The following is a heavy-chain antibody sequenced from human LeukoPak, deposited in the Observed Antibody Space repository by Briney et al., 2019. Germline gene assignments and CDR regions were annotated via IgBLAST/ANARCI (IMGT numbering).Heavy chain of an antibody. J-gene: IGHJ6*03. Sequence: GGSLRLSCTISGFSIGEYTMSWVRQAPGKGLEWVGFIRSKAYGGTTENAASVKGRFTFSRDDSKSIAYLQMNSMKTEDTAVYYCTIYGDNPLNYYYFYYMDVWGKGTTVAVSS. CDR3: TIYGDNPLNYYYFYYMDV. CDR1: GFSIGEYT. D-gene: IGHD4-17*01. CDR2: IRSKAYGGTT. V-gene: IGHV3-49*04.